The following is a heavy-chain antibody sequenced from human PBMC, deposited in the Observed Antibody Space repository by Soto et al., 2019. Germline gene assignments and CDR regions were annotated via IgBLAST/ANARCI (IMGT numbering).Heavy chain of an antibody. V-gene: IGHV3-33*01. J-gene: IGHJ6*02. CDR1: GFTFSSYG. D-gene: IGHD3-10*01. Sequence: QVQLVESGGGVVQPGSSLRLSCAASGFTFSSYGMNWVRQVPGKGLEWVADIWYDGSKKNYADSLKGRFTISRDNSKNTRYLQMNSLRVEDTALYYCARDRVRMDVWGQGTTVTVSS. CDR3: ARDRVRMDV. CDR2: IWYDGSKK.